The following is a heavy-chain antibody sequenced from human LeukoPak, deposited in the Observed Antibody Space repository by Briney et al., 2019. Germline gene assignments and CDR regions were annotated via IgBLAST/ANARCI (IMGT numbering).Heavy chain of an antibody. CDR1: GFTFSSYS. CDR3: ARDPLRDSSGYYYR. J-gene: IGHJ5*02. D-gene: IGHD3-22*01. Sequence: GGSLRLSCAASGFTFSSYSMNWVRQAPGNGLEWFSSISSTSSYIYYADSVKGRFTISRDNAKNSLYLQMNSLRAEDTAVYYCARDPLRDSSGYYYRWGQGTLVTVSS. CDR2: ISSTSSYI. V-gene: IGHV3-21*01.